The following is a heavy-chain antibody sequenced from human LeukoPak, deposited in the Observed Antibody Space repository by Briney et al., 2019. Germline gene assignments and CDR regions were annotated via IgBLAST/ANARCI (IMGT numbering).Heavy chain of an antibody. CDR3: APGGSSSSAAGY. CDR2: ISGSGGST. CDR1: GFTFSSYA. J-gene: IGHJ4*02. Sequence: GGSLRLSCAASGFTFSSYAMSWVRQAPGKGLEWVSAISGSGGSTYYADSVKGRFTISGDNSKNTLYLQMNSLRAEDTAVYYCAPGGSSSSAAGYWGQGTLVTVSS. V-gene: IGHV3-23*01. D-gene: IGHD6-6*01.